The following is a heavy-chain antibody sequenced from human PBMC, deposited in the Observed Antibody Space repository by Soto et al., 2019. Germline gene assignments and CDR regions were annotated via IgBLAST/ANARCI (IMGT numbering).Heavy chain of an antibody. CDR3: ARNSRGYSYGYVDAFDI. D-gene: IGHD5-18*01. CDR2: IYYSGST. V-gene: IGHV4-28*01. Sequence: QVQLQESGPGLVKPSDTLSLTCAVSGYSISSSNWWGWIRQPPGKGLEWIGYIYYSGSTYYNPSLKSRVPMSVDTYKNQFSLKLSSVTAVDTAVYYCARNSRGYSYGYVDAFDIWGQGTMVTVSS. J-gene: IGHJ3*02. CDR1: GYSISSSNW.